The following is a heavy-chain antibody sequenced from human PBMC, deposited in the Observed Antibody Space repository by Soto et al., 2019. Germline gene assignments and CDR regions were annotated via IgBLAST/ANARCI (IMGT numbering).Heavy chain of an antibody. CDR2: IYHSGST. CDR3: ARGQVVAAQH. J-gene: IGHJ4*02. CDR1: GGSISSGGYS. Sequence: PSETLSLTCAVSGGSISSGGYSWSWIRQPPGKGPEWIGYIYHSGSTYYNPSLKSRVTISVDRSKNQFSLKLSSVTAADTAVYYCARGQVVAAQHWGQGNLVTVSS. V-gene: IGHV4-30-2*01. D-gene: IGHD2-15*01.